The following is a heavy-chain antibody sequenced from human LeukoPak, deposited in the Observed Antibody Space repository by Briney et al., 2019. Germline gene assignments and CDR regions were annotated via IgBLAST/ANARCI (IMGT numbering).Heavy chain of an antibody. J-gene: IGHJ4*02. CDR1: GFTVSSNY. Sequence: AESLTLSCAASGFTVSSNYMSWIRQAPGKGLEWVSVIYSGGSTYYADSVNGRFTISRHNSKNTLYLQMNSLRAEDTAVYYCASVRYFAWSVYYWGQGTLVTVSS. V-gene: IGHV3-53*04. D-gene: IGHD3-9*01. CDR2: IYSGGST. CDR3: ASVRYFAWSVYY.